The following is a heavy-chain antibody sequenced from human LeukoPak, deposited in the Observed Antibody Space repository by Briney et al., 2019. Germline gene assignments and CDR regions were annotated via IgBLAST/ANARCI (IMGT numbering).Heavy chain of an antibody. V-gene: IGHV4-39*01. CDR1: GDFLSSGSYY. CDR3: VRLCQVTTCAKFEY. Sequence: PSETLSLTCTVSGDFLSSGSYYWGWIRQSPGKGLAWIGSIYYSGSTFYNASFESRVTMSVDTSKNQFSLKLTSVTAADTAVYYCVRLCQVTTCAKFEYWGQGILVTVSS. CDR2: IYYSGST. J-gene: IGHJ4*02. D-gene: IGHD4-17*01.